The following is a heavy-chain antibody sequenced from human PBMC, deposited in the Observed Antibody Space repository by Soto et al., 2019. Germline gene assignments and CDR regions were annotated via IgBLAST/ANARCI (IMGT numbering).Heavy chain of an antibody. Sequence: PGGSLRLSCAASGFTVGSHAMSWVRQAPGKGLEWVSSISGSGDGTYYGDSVKGRFTISRDSSSSTLYLQMNSLRAEDTAVYYCVRGLLYYDSPDFWGQGTLVTVSS. CDR3: VRGLLYYDSPDF. CDR2: ISGSGDGT. D-gene: IGHD3-3*01. J-gene: IGHJ4*02. V-gene: IGHV3-23*01. CDR1: GFTVGSHA.